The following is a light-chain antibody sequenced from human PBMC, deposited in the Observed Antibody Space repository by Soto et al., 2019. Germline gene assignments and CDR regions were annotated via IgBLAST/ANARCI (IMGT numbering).Light chain of an antibody. Sequence: DIQMTQSPSTLSGSVGDRVTITCRASQTISSWLAWYQQKPGKAPKLLIYTTSSLQSGVPSKFSGSASGTDFTLTISSLQPDDFATYYCQHYNSYSEAFGQGTKVDI. J-gene: IGKJ1*01. CDR3: QHYNSYSEA. CDR2: TTS. V-gene: IGKV1-5*01. CDR1: QTISSW.